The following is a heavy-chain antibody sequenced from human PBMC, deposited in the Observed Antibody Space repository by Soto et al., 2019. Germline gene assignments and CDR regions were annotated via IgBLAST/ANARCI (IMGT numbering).Heavy chain of an antibody. D-gene: IGHD5-12*01. CDR2: INAGNGNT. V-gene: IGHV1-3*01. CDR1: GYTFTSYA. J-gene: IGHJ4*02. Sequence: QVQLVQSGAEVKKPGASVKVSCKASGYTFTSYAMHWVRQAPGQRLEWMGWINAGNGNTKYSQKFQGRVTITRDTSASTAYMELSSLRSEDTAVYYCARGRAGRVYSSWQLDYWGQGTLVTVSS. CDR3: ARGRAGRVYSSWQLDY.